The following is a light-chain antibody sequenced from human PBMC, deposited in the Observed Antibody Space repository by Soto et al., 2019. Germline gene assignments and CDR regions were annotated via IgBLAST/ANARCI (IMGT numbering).Light chain of an antibody. Sequence: QSVLTQPPSVSGAPGQRVTISCTGSSSNIGAHYDVHWYQQLPGTAPKLLIYGNSNRPSGVPDRFSGSKSGTSASLAITGLQAEDEADYYCSSYTSSRVFGGGTKLTVL. J-gene: IGLJ3*02. V-gene: IGLV1-40*01. CDR2: GNS. CDR1: SSNIGAHYD. CDR3: SSYTSSRV.